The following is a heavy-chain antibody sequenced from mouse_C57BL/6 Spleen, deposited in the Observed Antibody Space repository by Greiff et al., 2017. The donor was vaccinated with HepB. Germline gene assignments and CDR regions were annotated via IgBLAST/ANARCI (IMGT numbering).Heavy chain of an antibody. CDR1: GYTFTDYY. CDR2: INPNNGGT. Sequence: VQLQQSGPELVKPGASVKISCKASGYTFTDYYMNWVKQSHGKSLEWIGDINPNNGGTSYNQKFKGKATLTVDKSSSTAYMELRSLTSEDSAVYYCARGPGGFYAMDYWGQGTSVTVSS. V-gene: IGHV1-26*01. J-gene: IGHJ4*01. CDR3: ARGPGGFYAMDY.